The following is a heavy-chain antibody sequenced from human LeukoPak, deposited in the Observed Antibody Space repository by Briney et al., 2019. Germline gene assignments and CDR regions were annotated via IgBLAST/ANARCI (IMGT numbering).Heavy chain of an antibody. Sequence: GGSLRLSCTASGFTFGDYAMTWVRQAPGKGLEWVGFIRSKIYGGTPEYAASVKGRFTISRDDSKGIAYLQVNSLKTEDTAVYYCTRDQTPYYWGQGTLVTVSS. CDR3: TRDQTPYY. J-gene: IGHJ4*02. V-gene: IGHV3-49*04. CDR2: IRSKIYGGTP. CDR1: GFTFGDYA.